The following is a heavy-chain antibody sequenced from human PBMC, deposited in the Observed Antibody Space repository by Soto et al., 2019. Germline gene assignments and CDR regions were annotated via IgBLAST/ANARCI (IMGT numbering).Heavy chain of an antibody. CDR3: AGSNYYDSSGGVGGDFDY. D-gene: IGHD3-22*01. CDR1: GYTFTSYY. Sequence: QVQLVQSGAEVKKPGASVKVSCKASGYTFTSYYMHWVRQAPGQGLEWMGIINPSGGSTSYAQKFQGRVTMTRDTSTSTVYMELSSLRSEDTAVYYCAGSNYYDSSGGVGGDFDYWGQGTLVTVSS. V-gene: IGHV1-46*03. CDR2: INPSGGST. J-gene: IGHJ4*02.